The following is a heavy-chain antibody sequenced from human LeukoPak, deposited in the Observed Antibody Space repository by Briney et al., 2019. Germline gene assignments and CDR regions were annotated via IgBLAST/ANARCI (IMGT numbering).Heavy chain of an antibody. J-gene: IGHJ4*02. Sequence: PSETLSLTCTVSVGSVSSSSYYWGWIRQPPGKGLEWIGTIYYSGSTYYNPSLKSRVTMSVDTSENQFSLRLSSVTAADTAVYFCARHERWLQFLLDYWGQGTLVTVSS. CDR3: ARHERWLQFLLDY. V-gene: IGHV4-39*01. D-gene: IGHD5-24*01. CDR2: IYYSGST. CDR1: VGSVSSSSYY.